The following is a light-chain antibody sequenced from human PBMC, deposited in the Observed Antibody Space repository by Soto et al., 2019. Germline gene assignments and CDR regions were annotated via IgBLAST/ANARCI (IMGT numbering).Light chain of an antibody. CDR3: QQYGTSPT. Sequence: EIVLTQSPGTLSLFPGERATLSCRASQSLITRYLAWYQQKPGQAPRLLIYGASSRATGIPDRFSGSGSWTAFTLTISRLEPEDFAVYSCQQYGTSPTFGQGTRLEIK. CDR2: GAS. CDR1: QSLITRY. V-gene: IGKV3-20*01. J-gene: IGKJ5*01.